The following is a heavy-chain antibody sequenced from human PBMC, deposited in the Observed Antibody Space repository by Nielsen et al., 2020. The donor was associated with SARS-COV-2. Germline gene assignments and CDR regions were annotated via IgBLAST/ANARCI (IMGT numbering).Heavy chain of an antibody. D-gene: IGHD3-9*01. J-gene: IGHJ5*02. CDR2: IIPIFGTA. Sequence: SVKVSCKASGGTFSSYAISWVRQAPGQGLEWMGGIIPIFGTANYAQKFQGRVTITADESTSTAYMELSRLRSDDTAVYYCARGFLLRYFDWSRAFDPWGQGTLVTVSS. CDR3: ARGFLLRYFDWSRAFDP. V-gene: IGHV1-69*13. CDR1: GGTFSSYA.